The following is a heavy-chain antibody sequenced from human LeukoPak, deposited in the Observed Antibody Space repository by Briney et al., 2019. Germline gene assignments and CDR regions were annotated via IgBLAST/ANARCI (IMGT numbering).Heavy chain of an antibody. CDR1: GFTFSSYW. J-gene: IGHJ4*02. CDR3: AREDCSGGSCSFDY. D-gene: IGHD2-15*01. V-gene: IGHV3-74*01. Sequence: GGSLRLSCAASGFTFSSYWMHWVRQAPGKGLVWVSRINSVGSSTSYADSVKGRFTISRDNAKNTMYLQMNSLRVEDTAVYYCAREDCSGGSCSFDYWGQGTLVTVSS. CDR2: INSVGSST.